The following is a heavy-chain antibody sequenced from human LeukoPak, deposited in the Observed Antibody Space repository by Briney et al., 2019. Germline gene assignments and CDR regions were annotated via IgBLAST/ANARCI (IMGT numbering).Heavy chain of an antibody. Sequence: GRSLRLSCAASGFTFSSYGMHWVRQAPGKGLEWVAVIWYDGSNKYYADPVKGRFTISRDNSKNTLYLKMNSLTAEDTAVYYCARDWPGYYYYMDVWGKGTTVTVSS. CDR1: GFTFSSYG. J-gene: IGHJ6*03. CDR3: ARDWPGYYYYMDV. V-gene: IGHV3-33*01. CDR2: IWYDGSNK.